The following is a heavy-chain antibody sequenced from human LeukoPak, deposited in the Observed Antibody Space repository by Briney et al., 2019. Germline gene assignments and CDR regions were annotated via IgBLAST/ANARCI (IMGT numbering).Heavy chain of an antibody. Sequence: ASVKVSCKASGYTFTSYYMHWVRQAPGQGLEWMGIINPSGGSTSYAQKFQGRVTMTRDMSTSTVYMELSSLRSEDTAVYYCARERLTPDAFDIWGQGTMVTVSS. D-gene: IGHD4/OR15-4a*01. CDR1: GYTFTSYY. V-gene: IGHV1-46*01. CDR3: ARERLTPDAFDI. CDR2: INPSGGST. J-gene: IGHJ3*02.